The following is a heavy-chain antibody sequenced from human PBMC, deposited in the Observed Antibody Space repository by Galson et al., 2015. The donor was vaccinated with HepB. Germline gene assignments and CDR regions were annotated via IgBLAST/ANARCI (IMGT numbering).Heavy chain of an antibody. CDR1: GFTFSSYS. D-gene: IGHD6-13*01. Sequence: SLRLSCAASGFTFSSYSMNWVRQAPGKGLEWVSSISSSSSYIYYADSVKGRFTISRDNAKNSLYLQMNSLRAEDTAVYYCAKGAAGLYYYYGMDVWGQGTTVTVSS. J-gene: IGHJ6*02. CDR3: AKGAAGLYYYYGMDV. CDR2: ISSSSSYI. V-gene: IGHV3-21*01.